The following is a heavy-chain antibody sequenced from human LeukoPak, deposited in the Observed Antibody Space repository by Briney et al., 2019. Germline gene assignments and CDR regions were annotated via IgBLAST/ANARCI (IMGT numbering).Heavy chain of an antibody. D-gene: IGHD6-13*01. CDR3: ARGPEQQLTTGDFDY. CDR1: GGSFSGYY. J-gene: IGHJ4*02. CDR2: INHSGST. Sequence: SETLSLTCAVYGGSFSGYYWSWIRQPPGKGLEWIGEINHSGSTNYNPSLKSRVTISVDTSKNQFSLKLSSVTAADTAVYYCARGPEQQLTTGDFDYWGQGTLVTVSS. V-gene: IGHV4-34*01.